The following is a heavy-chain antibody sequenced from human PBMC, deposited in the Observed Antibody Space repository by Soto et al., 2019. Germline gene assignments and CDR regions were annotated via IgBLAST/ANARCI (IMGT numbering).Heavy chain of an antibody. J-gene: IGHJ4*02. D-gene: IGHD5-18*01. CDR2: MYYSGST. Sequence: SETLSLTCTVSGGSISSYYWSWIRQTPGKGLEWIGYMYYSGSTNYNPSLKSRVTISLDTSKNQFSLELSSVTAADTAVYYCASIGYSYGSDPFDYWGQGTLVTVS. CDR1: GGSISSYY. V-gene: IGHV4-59*13. CDR3: ASIGYSYGSDPFDY.